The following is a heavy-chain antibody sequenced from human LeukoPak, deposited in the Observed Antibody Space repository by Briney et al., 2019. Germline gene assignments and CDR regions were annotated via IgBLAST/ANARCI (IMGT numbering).Heavy chain of an antibody. D-gene: IGHD5-12*01. CDR1: GGSFSGYY. CDR3: ARQTSGYDLYYFDY. Sequence: SETLSLTCAVYGGSFSGYYWSWFRQPPGKGLEWIGEINHSGSTNYNPSLKSRVTISVDTSKNQFSLKLSSVTAADTAVYYCARQTSGYDLYYFDYWGQGTLVTVSS. CDR2: INHSGST. J-gene: IGHJ4*02. V-gene: IGHV4-34*01.